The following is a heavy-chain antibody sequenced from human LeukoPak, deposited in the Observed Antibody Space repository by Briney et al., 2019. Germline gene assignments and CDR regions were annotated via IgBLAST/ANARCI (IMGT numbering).Heavy chain of an antibody. Sequence: GGSLRLSCAASGFTVSGNYMSWVRQAPGKGLEWVSAIGGSGATTYYADSVRGRFTISRDNSKNTMYLQMSSLRAEDTAIYYCGKIRLEDSATGYWGQGTLVTVSS. CDR1: GFTVSGNY. J-gene: IGHJ4*02. CDR3: GKIRLEDSATGY. V-gene: IGHV3-23*01. CDR2: IGGSGATT. D-gene: IGHD2-15*01.